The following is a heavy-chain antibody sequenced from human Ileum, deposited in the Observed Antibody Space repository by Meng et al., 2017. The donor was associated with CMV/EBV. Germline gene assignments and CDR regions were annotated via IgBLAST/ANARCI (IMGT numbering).Heavy chain of an antibody. CDR2: IYYSGTT. V-gene: IGHV4-39*07. D-gene: IGHD3-3*01. J-gene: IGHJ5*02. Sequence: SETLSLTCSVSVASIRSSDYYWGWIRQPPGKGLEWIGNIYYSGTTSYNPSLKIRVTVSMDTSNNLFSLSLEFVTAADTAVYYCARVFPPIFGIVKNSFNWFDPWGQGMLVTVSS. CDR1: VASIRSSDYY. CDR3: ARVFPPIFGIVKNSFNWFDP.